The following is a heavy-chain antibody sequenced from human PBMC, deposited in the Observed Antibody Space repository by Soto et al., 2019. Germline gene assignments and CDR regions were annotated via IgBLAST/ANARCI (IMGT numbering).Heavy chain of an antibody. CDR2: IYATGTT. V-gene: IGHV4-4*07. D-gene: IGHD1-1*01. CDR3: VRDGTKTLRDWFDP. CDR1: GASISGFY. J-gene: IGHJ5*02. Sequence: SETLSLTCTVSGASISGFYWSWIRKSAGKGLEWIGRIYATGTTDYNPSLKSRVMMPVDTSKKQFSLKLRSVTAADTAVYYCVRDGTKTLRDWFDPWGQGISVTVSS.